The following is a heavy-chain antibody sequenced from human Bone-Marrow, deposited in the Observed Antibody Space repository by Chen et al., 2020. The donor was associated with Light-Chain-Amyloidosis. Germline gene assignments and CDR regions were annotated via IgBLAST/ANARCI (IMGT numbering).Heavy chain of an antibody. V-gene: IGHV7-4-1*02. Sequence: QVHLVQSGSELKKPGASVKLSCKTSGYTFTAYSVNWVRQAPGQGLQWVGSINTDIGNATYAQGFTGRFVISLDTSVTTAYLQITGLKAEDTAVYYCARGVGVTGDSNFDSWGQGTRVTVSS. J-gene: IGHJ4*02. CDR3: ARGVGVTGDSNFDS. CDR1: GYTFTAYS. CDR2: INTDIGNA. D-gene: IGHD2-21*02.